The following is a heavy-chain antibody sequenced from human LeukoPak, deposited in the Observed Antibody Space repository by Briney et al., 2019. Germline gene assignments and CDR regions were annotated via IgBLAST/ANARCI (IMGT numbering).Heavy chain of an antibody. CDR2: IKQDGSEK. Sequence: GSLRLSCAASGFIFSNYWMNWVRQTPGKGLEWVANIKQDGSEKYYVDSVKGRFTISRDNAKNSLYLQMNSLRAEDTAVYYCARVDTRQDIVVVPAAHFDYWGQGTLVTVSS. J-gene: IGHJ4*02. CDR3: ARVDTRQDIVVVPAAHFDY. D-gene: IGHD2-2*01. CDR1: GFIFSNYW. V-gene: IGHV3-7*01.